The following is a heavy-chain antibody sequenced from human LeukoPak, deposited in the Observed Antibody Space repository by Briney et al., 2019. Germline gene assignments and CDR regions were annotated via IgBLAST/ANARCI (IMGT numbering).Heavy chain of an antibody. Sequence: PGESLKISCKGSGYSFTSYWIGWVRQMPGKGLEWMGIIYPGDSDTRYSPSFRGQVTISADKSISTAYLQWSSLKASDTAMYYCARTGSAAGIKYYFDYWGQGTLVTVSS. D-gene: IGHD6-13*01. J-gene: IGHJ4*02. CDR1: GYSFTSYW. V-gene: IGHV5-51*01. CDR3: ARTGSAAGIKYYFDY. CDR2: IYPGDSDT.